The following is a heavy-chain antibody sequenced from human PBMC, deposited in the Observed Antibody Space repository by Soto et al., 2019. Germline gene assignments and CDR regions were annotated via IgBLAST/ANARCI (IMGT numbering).Heavy chain of an antibody. CDR1: GGTFSSYA. CDR2: IIPIFGTA. Sequence: QVQLVQSGAEVKKPGSSVKVSCKASGGTFSSYAISWVRQAPGQGLEWMGGIIPIFGTANYAQKFQGRVTITADESTSTAYMELSSLRSEDTAVYYCALMGNYDFWRGKPYYYYGMDVWGQGTTVTVSS. CDR3: ALMGNYDFWRGKPYYYYGMDV. V-gene: IGHV1-69*12. J-gene: IGHJ6*02. D-gene: IGHD3-3*01.